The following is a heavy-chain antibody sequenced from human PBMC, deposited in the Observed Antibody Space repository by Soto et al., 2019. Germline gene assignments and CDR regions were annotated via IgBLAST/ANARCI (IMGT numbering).Heavy chain of an antibody. CDR3: ARISGSYFAFDI. Sequence: SETLSLTCTVSGGSISNYYWNWIRQSPGKGLEWIGYTYSSGSTHYNPSLQNRVTISIDTSKNQVSLKLSSVTAADTAVYYCARISGSYFAFDIWGQGTMVTVSS. V-gene: IGHV4-59*01. J-gene: IGHJ3*02. D-gene: IGHD1-26*01. CDR1: GGSISNYY. CDR2: TYSSGST.